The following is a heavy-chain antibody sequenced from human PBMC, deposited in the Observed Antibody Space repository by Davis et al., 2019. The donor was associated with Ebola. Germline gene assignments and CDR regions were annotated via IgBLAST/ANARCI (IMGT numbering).Heavy chain of an antibody. D-gene: IGHD1-26*01. V-gene: IGHV3-48*02. CDR3: ARDGSGSYFVYYYYMDV. CDR2: ISSTGNTI. J-gene: IGHJ6*03. Sequence: GGSLRLSCAASGFTFGTYSMNWVRQAPGKGLEWISYISSTGNTIYYADSVRGRFTISRDIAKSSLYLQMNSLRDEDTAVYYCARDGSGSYFVYYYYMDVWGKGTTVTVSS. CDR1: GFTFGTYS.